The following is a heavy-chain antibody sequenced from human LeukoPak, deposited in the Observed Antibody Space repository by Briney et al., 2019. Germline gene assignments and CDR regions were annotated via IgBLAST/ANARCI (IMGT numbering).Heavy chain of an antibody. J-gene: IGHJ6*04. V-gene: IGHV3-7*03. D-gene: IGHD1-1*01. CDR1: GFTFSSYW. CDR2: IKQDGSEK. Sequence: GGSLRLSCAASGFTFSSYWMSWVRQAPGKGLEWVANIKQDGSEKYYVDSVKGRFTISRDNAKNSLYLQMNSLRAEDTAVYYCAREVEYGAHPYGMDVWGKGTTVTVSS. CDR3: AREVEYGAHPYGMDV.